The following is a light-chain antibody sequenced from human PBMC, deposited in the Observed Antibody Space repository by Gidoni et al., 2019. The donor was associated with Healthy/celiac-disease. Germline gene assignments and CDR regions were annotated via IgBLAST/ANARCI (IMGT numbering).Light chain of an antibody. J-gene: IGKJ4*01. Sequence: DIVMTQSPLSLPVTPGEPASISCRSRLSLLHSNGYNNLDWYLQKPGQTPQLLIYLGSHRASWVPDRFSSSGAGTDFTLKISRVEAEDVGVYYCMQALQTPFTFGGGTKVEIK. V-gene: IGKV2-28*01. CDR3: MQALQTPFT. CDR2: LGS. CDR1: LSLLHSNGYNN.